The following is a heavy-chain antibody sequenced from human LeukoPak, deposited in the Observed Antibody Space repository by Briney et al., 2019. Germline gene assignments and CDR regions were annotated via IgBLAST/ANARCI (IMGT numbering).Heavy chain of an antibody. Sequence: GASVKLSCKASGYTFTGYCMHWVRQAPGQGFEWMGWINPNSGGTNYAQKFQGRVTMTRNTSISTAYMELSRLRPDYTAVDFCASVPASRFAGYNRGGFYLGGQGKLATVSS. D-gene: IGHD5-24*01. CDR2: INPNSGGT. CDR1: GYTFTGYC. V-gene: IGHV1-2*02. J-gene: IGHJ5*02. CDR3: ASVPASRFAGYNRGGFYL.